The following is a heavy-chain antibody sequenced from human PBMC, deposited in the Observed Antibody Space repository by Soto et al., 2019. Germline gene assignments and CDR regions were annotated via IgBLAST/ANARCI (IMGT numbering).Heavy chain of an antibody. Sequence: GGSLRLSYAASGFTFSSYAMSWVRQAPGKGLEWVSAISGSGGSTYYADSVKGRFTISRDNSKNTLYLQMNSLRAEDTAVYYCAKDSGATMIVVVIAFDYWGQGTLVTVSS. V-gene: IGHV3-23*01. J-gene: IGHJ4*02. CDR1: GFTFSSYA. CDR2: ISGSGGST. CDR3: AKDSGATMIVVVIAFDY. D-gene: IGHD3-22*01.